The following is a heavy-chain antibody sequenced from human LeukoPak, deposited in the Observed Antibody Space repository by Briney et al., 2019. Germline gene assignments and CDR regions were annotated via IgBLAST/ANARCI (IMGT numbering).Heavy chain of an antibody. CDR3: VKLDLPAAPSHDAFDI. CDR1: GFTFSSYA. CDR2: ISSNGGST. V-gene: IGHV3-64D*06. Sequence: GGSLRLSCSASGFTFSSYAMHWVRQAPGKGLEYVSAISSNGGSTYYADSVKGRFTISRDNSKNTLYLQMSSLRAEDTAVYCCVKLDLPAAPSHDAFDIWGQGTMVTVSS. D-gene: IGHD2-2*01. J-gene: IGHJ3*02.